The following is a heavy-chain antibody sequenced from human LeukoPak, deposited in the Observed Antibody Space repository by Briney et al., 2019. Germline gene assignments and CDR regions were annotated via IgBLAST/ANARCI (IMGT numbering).Heavy chain of an antibody. D-gene: IGHD5/OR15-5a*01. V-gene: IGHV4-4*07. Sequence: SETLSLTCTVSGGSISSYYWSWIRQPAGKGLEWIGRIYTSGSTNYNPSLKSRVTMSVDTSKNQFSLKLSSVTAADTAVYYCARDLGYSFSQYYMDVWGKGTTVTVSS. CDR3: ARDLGYSFSQYYMDV. CDR2: IYTSGST. CDR1: GGSISSYY. J-gene: IGHJ6*03.